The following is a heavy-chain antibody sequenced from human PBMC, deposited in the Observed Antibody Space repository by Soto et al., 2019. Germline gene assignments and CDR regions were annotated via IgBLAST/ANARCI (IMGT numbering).Heavy chain of an antibody. J-gene: IGHJ4*02. CDR3: ARHRAKQQLDY. CDR2: ISSSSSTI. Sequence: EVQLVESGGGLVQPGGSLRLSCAASGFTFSSYSMNWVRQAPGKGLEWVSYISSSSSTIYYADSVKGRFTISRDNAKNSLYLQMNSLRAEDTAVYYCARHRAKQQLDYWGQGTLFTVSS. D-gene: IGHD6-13*01. V-gene: IGHV3-48*01. CDR1: GFTFSSYS.